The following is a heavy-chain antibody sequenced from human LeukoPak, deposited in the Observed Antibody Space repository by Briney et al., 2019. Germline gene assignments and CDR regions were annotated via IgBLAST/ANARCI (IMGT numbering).Heavy chain of an antibody. CDR1: GLTFSSYE. CDR3: AREPSYSSSWYTSCDY. D-gene: IGHD6-13*01. V-gene: IGHV3-48*03. CDR2: ISSSGSTI. J-gene: IGHJ4*02. Sequence: PGGSLRLSCAASGLTFSSYEMNWVRQAPGKGLEWVSYISSSGSTIYYADSVKGRFTISRDNAKNSLYLQMNSLRAEDTAVYYCAREPSYSSSWYTSCDYWGQGTLVTVSS.